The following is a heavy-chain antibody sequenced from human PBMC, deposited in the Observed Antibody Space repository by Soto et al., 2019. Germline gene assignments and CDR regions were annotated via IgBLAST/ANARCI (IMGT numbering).Heavy chain of an antibody. V-gene: IGHV1-69*06. J-gene: IGHJ6*02. D-gene: IGHD4-17*01. CDR2: IIPIFGTA. Sequence: QVQLVQSGAEVKKPGSSVKVSCKASGGTFSSYAISWVRQAPGQGLEWMGGIIPIFGTANYAQKFQGRVTITADKSTSTAYMELSSLRSEDTAVYYCAREGDPDSYMTTETTSHYYYGMDVWGQGTTVTVSS. CDR3: AREGDPDSYMTTETTSHYYYGMDV. CDR1: GGTFSSYA.